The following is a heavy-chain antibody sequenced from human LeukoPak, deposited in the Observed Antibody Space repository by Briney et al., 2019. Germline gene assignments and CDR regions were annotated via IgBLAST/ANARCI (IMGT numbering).Heavy chain of an antibody. Sequence: GGSLRLSCAASGFTFNTYAMSWVRQAPGKGLEWVSAISPSGGNRYYADSVKGRFSISRDNSKNTLHLQMDSLRAEDTAVYYCAKWPEGATPKFHYWGQGTLVTVSS. J-gene: IGHJ4*02. CDR2: ISPSGGNR. CDR1: GFTFNTYA. V-gene: IGHV3-23*01. CDR3: AKWPEGATPKFHY. D-gene: IGHD1-26*01.